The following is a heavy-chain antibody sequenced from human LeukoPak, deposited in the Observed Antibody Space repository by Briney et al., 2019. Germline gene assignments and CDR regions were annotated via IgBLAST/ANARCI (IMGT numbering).Heavy chain of an antibody. CDR3: ARGSDDFWSGYSPSY. CDR2: INTNSGGT. D-gene: IGHD3-3*01. V-gene: IGHV1-2*02. CDR1: GYTFTGYY. Sequence: ASVTVSCKASGYTFTGYYMHWVRQAPAQGLEWMGWINTNSGGTNYAQKFQGRVTMTRDTSISTAYMELSRLRSDGTAVYYCARGSDDFWSGYSPSYWGQGTLVTVSS. J-gene: IGHJ4*02.